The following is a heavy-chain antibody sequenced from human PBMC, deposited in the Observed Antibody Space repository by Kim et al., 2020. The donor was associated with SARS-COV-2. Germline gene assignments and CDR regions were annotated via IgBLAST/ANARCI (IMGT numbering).Heavy chain of an antibody. V-gene: IGHV4-38-2*02. CDR2: IYHSGST. D-gene: IGHD3-9*01. CDR3: AREEVGYYDILTGSYNWFDP. Sequence: SETLSLTCTVSGYSISSGYYWGWIRQPPGKGLEWIGSIYHSGSTYYNPSLKSRVTISVDTSKNQFSLKLSSVTAADTAVYYCAREEVGYYDILTGSYNWFDPWGQGTLVTVSS. CDR1: GYSISSGYY. J-gene: IGHJ5*02.